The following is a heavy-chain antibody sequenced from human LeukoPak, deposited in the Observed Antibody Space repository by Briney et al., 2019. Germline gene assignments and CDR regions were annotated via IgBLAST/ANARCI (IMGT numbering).Heavy chain of an antibody. Sequence: PGGSLRLFCAASGFTFSSYGMHWVRQAPGKGLEWVAVISYDGSNKYYGDSVKGRFTISRDSSENTLYLQMNSLRAEDTAVYYCAKAPPAGGHSYGWSFDYWGQGILVTVSS. V-gene: IGHV3-30*18. J-gene: IGHJ4*02. D-gene: IGHD5-18*01. CDR1: GFTFSSYG. CDR3: AKAPPAGGHSYGWSFDY. CDR2: ISYDGSNK.